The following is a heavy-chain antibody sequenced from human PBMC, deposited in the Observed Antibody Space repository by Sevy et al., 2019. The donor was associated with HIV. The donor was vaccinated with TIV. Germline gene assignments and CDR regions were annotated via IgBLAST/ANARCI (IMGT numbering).Heavy chain of an antibody. D-gene: IGHD3-16*01. CDR3: AGRGYASAF. CDR2: IHHSGHT. V-gene: IGHV4-30-4*01. CDR1: GDSISGGDYY. Sequence: SETLSLTCTVSGDSISGGDYYWSWIRQPPGKGLGWMGHIHHSGHTSYSPSLKGRLAISIDTSKSQFSLNMASVTAADTAIYYCAGRGYASAFWGRGTMVTVSS. J-gene: IGHJ3*01.